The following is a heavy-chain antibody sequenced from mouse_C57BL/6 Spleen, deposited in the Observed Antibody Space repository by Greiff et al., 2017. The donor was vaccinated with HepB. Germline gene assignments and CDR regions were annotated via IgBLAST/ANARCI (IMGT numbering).Heavy chain of an antibody. Sequence: EVQRVESEGGLVQPGSSMKLSCTASGFTFSDYYMAWVRQVPEKGLEWVANINYDGSSTYYLDSLKSRFIISRDNAKNILYLQMSSLKSEDTATYYCAREALYYFDYWGQGTTLTVSS. CDR1: GFTFSDYY. CDR3: AREALYYFDY. V-gene: IGHV5-16*01. J-gene: IGHJ2*01. D-gene: IGHD6-1*01. CDR2: INYDGSST.